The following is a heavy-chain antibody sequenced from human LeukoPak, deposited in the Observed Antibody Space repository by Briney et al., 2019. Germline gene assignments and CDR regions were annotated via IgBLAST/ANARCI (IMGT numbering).Heavy chain of an antibody. V-gene: IGHV6-1*01. Sequence: SQTLSLTCAISGYSVSSNRAAWNWIRQSPSRGLEWLGRTYYRSKWYNDYAVSVKSRITITPDTSKNQLSLQLNSVTPEDTALYYWAKDDYASGWTIKRAIDYWGQGTLVTVSS. CDR2: TYYRSKWYN. CDR3: AKDDYASGWTIKRAIDY. D-gene: IGHD4/OR15-4a*01. J-gene: IGHJ4*02. CDR1: GYSVSSNRAA.